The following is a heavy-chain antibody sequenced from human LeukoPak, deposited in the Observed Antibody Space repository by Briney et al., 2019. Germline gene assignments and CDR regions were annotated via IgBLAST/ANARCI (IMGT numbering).Heavy chain of an antibody. CDR2: IYYSGST. V-gene: IGHV4-31*03. CDR1: GGSISSGGYY. Sequence: SETLSLTCTVSGGSISSGGYYWSWIRQHPGKGLEWIGYIYYSGSTYYNPSLKSRVTISADTSKNQFSLKLSSVTAADTAVYYCARVILPAKYYYDSSGFDYWGQGTLVTVSS. D-gene: IGHD3-22*01. CDR3: ARVILPAKYYYDSSGFDY. J-gene: IGHJ4*02.